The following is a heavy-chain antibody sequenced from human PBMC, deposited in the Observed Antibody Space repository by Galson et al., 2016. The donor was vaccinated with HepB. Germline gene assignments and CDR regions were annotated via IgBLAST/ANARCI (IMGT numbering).Heavy chain of an antibody. CDR1: GYTFTNYY. CDR2: INPSGGST. Sequence: SVKVSCKASGYTFTNYYMHCVRQAPGQGLEWMGIINPSGGSTCYAQKFQGRVTMTRDTSTRTVYMELSSLRSEDTAVYYCARDGSPLRFLEWRYGMDVWGQGTTVTVSS. CDR3: ARDGSPLRFLEWRYGMDV. D-gene: IGHD3-3*01. J-gene: IGHJ6*02. V-gene: IGHV1-46*01.